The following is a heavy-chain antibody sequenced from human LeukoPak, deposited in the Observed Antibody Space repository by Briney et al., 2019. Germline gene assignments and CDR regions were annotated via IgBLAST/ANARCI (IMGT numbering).Heavy chain of an antibody. CDR3: ARVKGSYSFDY. Sequence: GGSLRLSCAASGFTFSDYYMTWIRQAPGKGLEWISYISNSGTNVCYADSVKGRFTISRDNAKNSLYLQMNSLRAEDTAVYYYARVKGSYSFDYWGQGTLVTVSS. D-gene: IGHD1-26*01. J-gene: IGHJ4*02. V-gene: IGHV3-11*04. CDR2: ISNSGTNV. CDR1: GFTFSDYY.